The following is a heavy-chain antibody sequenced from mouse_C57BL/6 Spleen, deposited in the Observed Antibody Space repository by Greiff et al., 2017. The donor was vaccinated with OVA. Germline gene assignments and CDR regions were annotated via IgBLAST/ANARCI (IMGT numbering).Heavy chain of an antibody. V-gene: IGHV1-26*01. D-gene: IGHD1-1*01. CDR1: GYTFTDYY. Sequence: VQLQQSGPELVKPGASVKISCKASGYTFTDYYMNWVKQSHGKSLEWIGDINPNNGGTSYNQKFKGKATLTVDKSSSTAYMELRSLTSEDSAVNYCARRDYFGSRSWFAYWGQGTLVTVSA. CDR3: ARRDYFGSRSWFAY. CDR2: INPNNGGT. J-gene: IGHJ3*01.